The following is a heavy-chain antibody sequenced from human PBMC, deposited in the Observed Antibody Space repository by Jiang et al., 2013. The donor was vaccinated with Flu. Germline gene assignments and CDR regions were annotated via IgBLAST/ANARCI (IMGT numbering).Heavy chain of an antibody. D-gene: IGHD4-17*01. Sequence: TFSQLCHELGPARRPGKGAWSGSSAISGSGGSTYYADSVKGRFTISRDNSKNTLYLQMNSLRAEDTAVYYCARETTVTSYWYFDLWGRGTLVTVSS. CDR1: TFSQLC. V-gene: IGHV3-23*01. J-gene: IGHJ2*01. CDR3: ARETTVTSYWYFDL. CDR2: ISGSGGST.